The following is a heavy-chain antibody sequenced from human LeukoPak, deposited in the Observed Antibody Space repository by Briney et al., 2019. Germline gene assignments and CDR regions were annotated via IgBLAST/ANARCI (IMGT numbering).Heavy chain of an antibody. J-gene: IGHJ4*02. Sequence: SETLSLTCTVSGGSISRYYWSWIRQPPGKGLEGSGYICYSGSTNYNPSLKSRVTISVDPSKHQFSLKLPSATAADTAVYYCARDWGIGGRYILDYWGQGTLVTVSS. D-gene: IGHD1-26*01. CDR1: GGSISRYY. CDR2: ICYSGST. V-gene: IGHV4-59*01. CDR3: ARDWGIGGRYILDY.